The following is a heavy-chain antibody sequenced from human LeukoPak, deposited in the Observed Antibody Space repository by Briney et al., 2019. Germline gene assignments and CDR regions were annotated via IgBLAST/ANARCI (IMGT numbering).Heavy chain of an antibody. CDR3: ATATQPRGYFLH. Sequence: GASVKVSCKASGYTFTTYSLAWVRQAPGQSLEWKGWISVNNGGTNYAQSLQDRVTLTRDTSTNTAYLELRSLRSDDTAIIYCATATQPRGYFLHWGQGTLVTVSS. CDR1: GYTFTTYS. J-gene: IGHJ1*01. CDR2: ISVNNGGT. D-gene: IGHD2-2*01. V-gene: IGHV1-18*01.